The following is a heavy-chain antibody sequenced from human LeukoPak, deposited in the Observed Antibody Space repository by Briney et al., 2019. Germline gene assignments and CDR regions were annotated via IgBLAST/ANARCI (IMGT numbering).Heavy chain of an antibody. V-gene: IGHV3-30*02. CDR3: AYCSSTSCYDPGYYYYCMDV. J-gene: IGHJ6*03. CDR1: GFNFSSYW. CDR2: IRYDGSNK. Sequence: PGRSLRLSCAASGFNFSSYWMHWVRQAPGKGLEWVAFIRYDGSNKYYADSVKGRFTISRDNSKNTLYLQMNSLRAEDTAVYYCAYCSSTSCYDPGYYYYCMDVWGKGTTVTVSS. D-gene: IGHD2-2*01.